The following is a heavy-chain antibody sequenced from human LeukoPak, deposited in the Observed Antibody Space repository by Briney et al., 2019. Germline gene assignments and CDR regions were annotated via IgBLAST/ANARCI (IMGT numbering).Heavy chain of an antibody. J-gene: IGHJ4*02. Sequence: ASVKVSCKASGYTFTSSGISWVRQAPGQGPEWMGWIRPHNGNTNYAQKLQGRVTMTTDTSTSTAYMELRSLRSDDTAVYYCVRYESRFYNGYFYYFDYWGQGTLVTVSS. CDR1: GYTFTSSG. V-gene: IGHV1-18*01. D-gene: IGHD3-22*01. CDR3: VRYESRFYNGYFYYFDY. CDR2: IRPHNGNT.